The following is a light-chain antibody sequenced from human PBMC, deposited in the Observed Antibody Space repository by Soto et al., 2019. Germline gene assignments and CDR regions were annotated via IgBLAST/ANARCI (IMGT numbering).Light chain of an antibody. CDR3: QQRSKLFT. V-gene: IGKV3-11*01. Sequence: EIVLTQSPATLSLSPGERATLSCRASQSVSSYFAWYQQKPGQAPRLLIYAASNRATGVPARFSGSGFGTDFTLTISSLEPEDFAVYYCQQRSKLFTFGPGTKVDIK. J-gene: IGKJ3*01. CDR2: AAS. CDR1: QSVSSY.